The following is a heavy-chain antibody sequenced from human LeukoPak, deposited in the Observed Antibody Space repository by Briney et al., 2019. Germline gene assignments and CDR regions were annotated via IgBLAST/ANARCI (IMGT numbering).Heavy chain of an antibody. V-gene: IGHV1-46*01. Sequence: GASVKVSCKASGYTFTSYYMHWVRQAPGQGRAWMGIINPSGGSTSYAQMFQGRVTMTRDTSTSTVYMELRSLRSEDTAGYYCARDSDSSGSFVDYWGQGTLVTVSS. CDR3: ARDSDSSGSFVDY. CDR1: GYTFTSYY. D-gene: IGHD3-22*01. J-gene: IGHJ4*02. CDR2: INPSGGST.